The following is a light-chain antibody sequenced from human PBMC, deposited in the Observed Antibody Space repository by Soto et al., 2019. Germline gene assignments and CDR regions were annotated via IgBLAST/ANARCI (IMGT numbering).Light chain of an antibody. CDR3: AAWDDSLNGPV. CDR2: FDD. J-gene: IGLJ2*01. CDR1: SSNIGNNA. V-gene: IGLV1-36*01. Sequence: QSVLTQPPSVSEAPRQRVTISCSGSSSNIGNNAVNRYQQLPGKAPKLLIYFDDLLPSGVSERFSGSKSGTSASLAISGLQSEDEADYYCAAWDDSLNGPVFGGGTKLTVL.